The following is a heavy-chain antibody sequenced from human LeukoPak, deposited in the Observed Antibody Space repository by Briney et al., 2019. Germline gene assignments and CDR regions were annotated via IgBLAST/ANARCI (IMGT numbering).Heavy chain of an antibody. CDR3: ARGPRGYYGSGL. CDR1: GGSFSGYY. J-gene: IGHJ6*02. V-gene: IGHV4-34*01. D-gene: IGHD3-10*01. Sequence: SETLSLTCAVYGGSFSGYYWSWIRQPPGKGLEWIGEINHSGSTNYNPSLKSRVTISVDTSKNQFSLQLSSVPAADTAVYYCARGPRGYYGSGLWGQGTTVTVSS. CDR2: INHSGST.